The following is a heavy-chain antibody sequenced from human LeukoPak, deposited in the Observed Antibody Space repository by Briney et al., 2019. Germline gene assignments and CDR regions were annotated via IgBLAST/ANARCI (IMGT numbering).Heavy chain of an antibody. J-gene: IGHJ4*02. CDR2: ISSSSSYI. Sequence: GGSLRLSCAASGFTFSSYAMNWVRQAPGKGLEWVSSISSSSSYIYYADSVKGRFTISRDNAKNSLYLQMNSLRAEDTAVYYCARDLGIAARRAPFDYWGQGTLVTVSS. CDR3: ARDLGIAARRAPFDY. V-gene: IGHV3-21*01. D-gene: IGHD6-6*01. CDR1: GFTFSSYA.